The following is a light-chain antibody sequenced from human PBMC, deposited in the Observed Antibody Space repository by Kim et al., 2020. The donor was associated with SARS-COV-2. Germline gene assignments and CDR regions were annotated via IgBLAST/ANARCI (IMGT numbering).Light chain of an antibody. CDR1: QGISNY. CDR2: AAS. CDR3: QQYYRAPYT. V-gene: IGKV1-27*01. J-gene: IGKJ2*01. Sequence: SASVGDRVTNASRASQGISNYLAWYQQKPGKAPKLLIYAASTLQSGVPSRFSGSGSGTDFTLTISSLQPEDVTTYYCQQYYRAPYTFGQGTKLEI.